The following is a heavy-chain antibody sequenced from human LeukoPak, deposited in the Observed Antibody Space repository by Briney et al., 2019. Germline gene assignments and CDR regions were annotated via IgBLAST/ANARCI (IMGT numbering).Heavy chain of an antibody. D-gene: IGHD3-22*01. CDR3: AKTSYYYDSSGLDAFDI. CDR1: GFTFSTYL. V-gene: IGHV3-23*01. Sequence: GGSLRLSCAASGFTFSTYLMSWVRQAPGKGLEWVSAISGSGGSTYYADSVKGRFTISRDNSKNTLYLQMNSLRAEDTAVYYCAKTSYYYDSSGLDAFDIWGQGTMVTVSS. CDR2: ISGSGGST. J-gene: IGHJ3*02.